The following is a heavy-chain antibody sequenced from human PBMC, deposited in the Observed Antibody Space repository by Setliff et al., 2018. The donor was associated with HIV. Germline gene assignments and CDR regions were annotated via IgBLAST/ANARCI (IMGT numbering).Heavy chain of an antibody. Sequence: SETLSLTCTVSDGSISSYYWSWIRQPPRKGLEWIGYIYYTGTTNYNPSLKSRVTISVDTTKNQFSLKLSSVTAAGTAVYYCVRASSGWYSAHDAFDFWGQGTMVTVSS. V-gene: IGHV4-59*01. CDR1: DGSISSYY. CDR2: IYYTGTT. CDR3: VRASSGWYSAHDAFDF. J-gene: IGHJ3*01. D-gene: IGHD6-19*01.